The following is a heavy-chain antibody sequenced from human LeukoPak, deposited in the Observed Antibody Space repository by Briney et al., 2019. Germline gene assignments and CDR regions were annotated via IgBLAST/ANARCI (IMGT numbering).Heavy chain of an antibody. Sequence: PETLSLTCTVSGDSLITGGHYWTWIRQHPGKGLEWIGYIFYNGRTYFNPSLQSRLAMSVDTSKNQFSLRLTSVTAADTAVYYCATTLSNWSYVANWGEGTLATVS. CDR2: IFYNGRT. V-gene: IGHV4-31*03. D-gene: IGHD4-11*01. J-gene: IGHJ4*02. CDR3: ATTLSNWSYVAN. CDR1: GDSLITGGHY.